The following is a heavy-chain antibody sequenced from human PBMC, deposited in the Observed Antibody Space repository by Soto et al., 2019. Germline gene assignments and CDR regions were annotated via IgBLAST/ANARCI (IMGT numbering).Heavy chain of an antibody. CDR2: VNPDSGHT. V-gene: IGHV1-8*02. Sequence: QVQLVQSGAEVKKPGASVKVSCKASGYIFTSYNINWVRQAAGHGLEWMGWVNPDSGHTVYEQKFQGRVTMTRDTSIGTANMELRSLTPGDTAVYYGARSAPFSNAAREYLYYMDVWGKGAAVTVSS. CDR3: ARSAPFSNAAREYLYYMDV. CDR1: GYIFTSYN. D-gene: IGHD4-4*01. J-gene: IGHJ6*03.